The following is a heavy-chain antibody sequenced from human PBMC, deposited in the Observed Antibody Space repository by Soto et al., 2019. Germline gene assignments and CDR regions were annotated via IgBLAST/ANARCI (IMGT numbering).Heavy chain of an antibody. CDR1: GYTFTSYY. CDR3: ARVRARIQQLVLGY. V-gene: IGHV1-46*01. CDR2: INPSGGST. J-gene: IGHJ4*02. D-gene: IGHD6-13*01. Sequence: QVQLVQSGAEVKKPGASVKVSCKASGYTFTSYYMHWVRQAPGQGLEWMGIINPSGGSTRYAPKFHGRVTMTRDTSTSTVYMELSSLRSEDTAVYYCARVRARIQQLVLGYWGQGTLVTVSS.